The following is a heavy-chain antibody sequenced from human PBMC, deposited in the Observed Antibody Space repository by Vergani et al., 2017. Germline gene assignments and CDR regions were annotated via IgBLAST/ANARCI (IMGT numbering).Heavy chain of an antibody. Sequence: QLQLQESGPGLVKPSETLSLTCTVSGGSISSSSYYWGWIRQPPGKGLEWIGSIYYSGSTYYNPSLKSRVTIFVDTSKNQFSLKLSSVTAADTAVYYCARHLAYCGGDCYPYYYGMDVWGQGTTVTV. CDR2: IYYSGST. J-gene: IGHJ6*02. D-gene: IGHD2-21*02. V-gene: IGHV4-39*01. CDR3: ARHLAYCGGDCYPYYYGMDV. CDR1: GGSISSSSYY.